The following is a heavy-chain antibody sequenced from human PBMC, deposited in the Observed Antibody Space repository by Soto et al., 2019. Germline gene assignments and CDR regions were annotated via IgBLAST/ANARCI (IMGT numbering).Heavy chain of an antibody. V-gene: IGHV4-31*03. J-gene: IGHJ4*02. D-gene: IGHD2-15*01. Sequence: SLSLTCTVPGGSISSGGYYWSWIRQHPGKGLEWIGYIYYSGSTYYNPSLKSRVTISVDTSKNQFSLKLSSVTAADTAVYYCARAEEARYCSGGSCLDYWGQGTLVTVSS. CDR2: IYYSGST. CDR3: ARAEEARYCSGGSCLDY. CDR1: GGSISSGGYY.